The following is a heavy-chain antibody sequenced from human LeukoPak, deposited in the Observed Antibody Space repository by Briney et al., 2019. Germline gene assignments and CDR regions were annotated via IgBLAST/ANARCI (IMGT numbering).Heavy chain of an antibody. CDR1: GYTFTSYD. CDR2: MSPSSGDT. CDR3: ARGPPNWGYDY. D-gene: IGHD7-27*01. V-gene: IGHV1-8*01. Sequence: ASVKVSCKASGYTFTSYDINWVRQATGQRPEWMGWMSPSSGDTGYAQKFQDRVTMTRNTSISTAYMELSSLRSDDTAVYYCARGPPNWGYDYWGPGTLVTVSS. J-gene: IGHJ4*02.